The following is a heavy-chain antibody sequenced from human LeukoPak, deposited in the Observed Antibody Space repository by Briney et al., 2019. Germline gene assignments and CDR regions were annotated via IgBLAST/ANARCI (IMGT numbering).Heavy chain of an antibody. CDR3: TGMATVVTLGAFDI. CDR2: ISYDGSNK. D-gene: IGHD4-23*01. Sequence: GGSLRLSCAASGFTFSSYGMHWVRQAPGKGLEWVAVISYDGSNKYYADSVKGRFTISRDNSKNTLYLQMNSLRAEDTAVYYCTGMATVVTLGAFDIWGQGTMVTVSS. CDR1: GFTFSSYG. V-gene: IGHV3-30*03. J-gene: IGHJ3*02.